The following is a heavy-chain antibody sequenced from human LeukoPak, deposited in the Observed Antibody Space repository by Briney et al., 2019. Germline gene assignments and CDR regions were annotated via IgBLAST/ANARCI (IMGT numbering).Heavy chain of an antibody. J-gene: IGHJ3*02. CDR3: AHSGTVTTPQDAFDM. CDR2: IYWNDDR. V-gene: IGHV2-5*01. Sequence: SWPTLLRPTPTLTLTFTFSEFSLSTTGVGVGWIRQPPGKALEWLAPIYWNDDRRYSPSLKSRLTITKDTSKNQVVHTMTNMDPVDTATYYCAHSGTVTTPQDAFDMWGQGTMVTVSS. D-gene: IGHD4-17*01. CDR1: EFSLSTTGVG.